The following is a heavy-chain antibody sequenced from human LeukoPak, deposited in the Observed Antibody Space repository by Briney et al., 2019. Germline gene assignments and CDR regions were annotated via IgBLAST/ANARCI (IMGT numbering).Heavy chain of an antibody. CDR2: INHSGST. V-gene: IGHV4-34*01. J-gene: IGHJ4*02. CDR1: GGSFSGYY. Sequence: PSETLSLTCAVYGGSFSGYYWSWISHPPGKGLEWVGEINHSGSTNYNPSPKCRVTISVDTSKNQFSLKLSSVTAADTAVYYCARARRRATGTIEYWGQGTLVTVCS. CDR3: ARARRRATGTIEY. D-gene: IGHD1/OR15-1a*01.